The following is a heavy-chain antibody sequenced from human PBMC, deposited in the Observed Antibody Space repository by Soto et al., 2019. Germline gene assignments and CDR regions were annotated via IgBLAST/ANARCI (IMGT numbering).Heavy chain of an antibody. V-gene: IGHV2-5*02. CDR3: ANSGGGYDWGSWFDP. CDR1: GFSLSTSGVG. J-gene: IGHJ5*02. Sequence: QITLKESGPTLVKPTQTLPLTCTFSGFSLSTSGVGVGWIRQPPGKALEWLALIYWDDDKRYRQSLKSRLTITKDTSKNQVVLTMTNMDPVDTATYYCANSGGGYDWGSWFDPWGQGTLVTVSS. D-gene: IGHD5-12*01. CDR2: IYWDDDK.